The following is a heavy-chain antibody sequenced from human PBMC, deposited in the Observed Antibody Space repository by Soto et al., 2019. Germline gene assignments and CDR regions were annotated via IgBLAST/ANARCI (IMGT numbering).Heavy chain of an antibody. V-gene: IGHV3-21*01. CDR2: ISSSSSYI. Sequence: PGGSLRLSCAASGFTFSSYWMSWVRQAPGKGLEWVSSISSSSSYIYYADSVKGRFTISRDNAKNSLYLQMNSLRAEDTAVYYCARDLSGSYYYYYYGMDVWGQGTTVTVSS. J-gene: IGHJ6*02. CDR1: GFTFSSYW. CDR3: ARDLSGSYYYYYYGMDV. D-gene: IGHD1-26*01.